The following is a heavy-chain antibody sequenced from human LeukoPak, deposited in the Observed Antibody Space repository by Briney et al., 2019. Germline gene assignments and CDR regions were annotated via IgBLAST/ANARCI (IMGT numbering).Heavy chain of an antibody. CDR1: GDSVFSNSS. D-gene: IGHD5-18*01. J-gene: IGHJ3*02. Sequence: SQTLSLTCALSGDSVFSNSSWNWIRQSPSRGLEWLGRTYYRSKWYNDHGVSVKSRININPDTSKNHFSLQLSSVTPEDTAVYYCVRGGQGDGHSADEGFDIWGQGTMVTVS. CDR3: VRGGQGDGHSADEGFDI. CDR2: TYYRSKWYN. V-gene: IGHV6-1*01.